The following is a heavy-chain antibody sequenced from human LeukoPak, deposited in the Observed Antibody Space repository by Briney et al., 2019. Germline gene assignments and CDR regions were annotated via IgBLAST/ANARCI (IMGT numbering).Heavy chain of an antibody. CDR3: ARDLRWLQCFDY. D-gene: IGHD5-24*01. CDR1: VFSFTDYP. Sequence: VRSLRLSSATSVFSFTDYPMNWVRQAPGTWGEGIPNIRTTAEGAKYAYYARSLKGRFTISRDNSKNTLYLQMSSLRVEDTAVYYCARDLRWLQCFDYWGRGTLVTVSS. V-gene: IGHV3-NL1*01. CDR2: IRTTAEGAKYA. J-gene: IGHJ4*02.